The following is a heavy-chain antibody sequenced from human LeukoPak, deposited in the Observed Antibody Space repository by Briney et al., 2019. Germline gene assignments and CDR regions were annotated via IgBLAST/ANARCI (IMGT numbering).Heavy chain of an antibody. Sequence: PSQTLSLTCTVSGGSISSSSYYWGWIRQPPGKGLEWIGSIYYSGSTYYNPSLKSRVTISVDTSKNQFSLKLSSVTAADTAVYYCAGGSTGDGIREGDYFDYWGQGTLVTVSS. V-gene: IGHV4-39*07. D-gene: IGHD7-27*01. J-gene: IGHJ4*02. CDR1: GGSISSSSYY. CDR3: AGGSTGDGIREGDYFDY. CDR2: IYYSGST.